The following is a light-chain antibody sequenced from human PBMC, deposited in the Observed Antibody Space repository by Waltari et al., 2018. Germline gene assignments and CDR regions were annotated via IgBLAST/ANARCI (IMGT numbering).Light chain of an antibody. CDR3: CSYAGSSTWV. V-gene: IGLV2-23*01. CDR2: AGN. Sequence: QSAPTQPASVSGSPGQSITISCTGTSSNVGSYNLVSWYQQHPDKAPKLMVYAGNKRPSGVSNRFSGSKSGNTASLTISGLQVADEAFYYCCSYAGSSTWVFGGGTKLTVL. J-gene: IGLJ3*02. CDR1: SSNVGSYNL.